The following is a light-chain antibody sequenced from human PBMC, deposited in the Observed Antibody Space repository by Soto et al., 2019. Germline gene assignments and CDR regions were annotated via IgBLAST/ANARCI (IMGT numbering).Light chain of an antibody. J-gene: IGLJ1*01. Sequence: QSVLTQPASVSGSPGESITILCTGSRSDIGSYNLVSCYQQYPGKAPKLVIFEGHKRPSDISDRFSGSKSAYTASLTISGLQPDDEADYYCCSYAGADSAPYVLGTGTKLTVL. CDR2: EGH. V-gene: IGLV2-23*01. CDR3: CSYAGADSAPYV. CDR1: RSDIGSYNL.